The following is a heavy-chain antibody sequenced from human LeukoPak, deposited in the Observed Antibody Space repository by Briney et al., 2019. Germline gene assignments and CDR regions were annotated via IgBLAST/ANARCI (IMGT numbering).Heavy chain of an antibody. CDR1: GGSFSGYY. D-gene: IGHD1-1*01. V-gene: IGHV4-34*01. J-gene: IGHJ4*02. CDR2: INHSGST. CDR3: ARGTGRYKLDY. Sequence: SETLSLTCAVYGGSFSGYYWSWIRQPPGKGLEWIGEINHSGSTNYNPSLKRRVTISVDTSKNQFSLKLSSVTAADTAVYYCARGTGRYKLDYWGQGTLVTVSS.